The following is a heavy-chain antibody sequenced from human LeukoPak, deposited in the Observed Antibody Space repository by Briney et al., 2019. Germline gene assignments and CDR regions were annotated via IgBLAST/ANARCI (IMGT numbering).Heavy chain of an antibody. D-gene: IGHD3-10*01. Sequence: GSLSLSCAASGFTFNTYAMHWVRQAPGKGLEWVSVISYDRSNTYYADSVRGRFTISRDNSKNTLYLQMSSLRVEDTAVYYCARAAHRGFSFDYWGQGTLVTVSS. V-gene: IGHV3-30*04. CDR3: ARAAHRGFSFDY. CDR1: GFTFNTYA. CDR2: ISYDRSNT. J-gene: IGHJ4*02.